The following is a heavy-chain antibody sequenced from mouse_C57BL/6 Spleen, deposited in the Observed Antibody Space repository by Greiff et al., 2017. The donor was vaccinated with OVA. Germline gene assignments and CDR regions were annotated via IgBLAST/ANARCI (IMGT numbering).Heavy chain of an antibody. V-gene: IGHV3-6*01. CDR1: GYSITSGYY. CDR3: ARASTVVAEGYFDY. D-gene: IGHD1-1*01. CDR2: ISYDGSN. J-gene: IGHJ2*01. Sequence: ESGPGLVKPSQSLSLTCSVTGYSITSGYYWNWIRQLPGNKLEWMGYISYDGSNNYNPSLKNRISITRDTSKNQFFLKLNSVTTEDTATYYCARASTVVAEGYFDYWGQGTTLTVSS.